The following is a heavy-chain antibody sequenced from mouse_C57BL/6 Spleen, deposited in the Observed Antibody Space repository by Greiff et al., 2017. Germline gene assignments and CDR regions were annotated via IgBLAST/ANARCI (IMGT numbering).Heavy chain of an antibody. Sequence: QVQLKESGPGLVQPSQSLSITCTVSGFSLTSYGVHWVRQSPGKGLEWLGVIWSGGSTDYNAAFISRLSISKDNSKSQVFFKMNSLQADDTAIYYCDRTGYYGKGAMDYWGQGTSVTVSS. CDR2: IWSGGST. CDR1: GFSLTSYG. CDR3: DRTGYYGKGAMDY. D-gene: IGHD2-3*01. V-gene: IGHV2-2*01. J-gene: IGHJ4*01.